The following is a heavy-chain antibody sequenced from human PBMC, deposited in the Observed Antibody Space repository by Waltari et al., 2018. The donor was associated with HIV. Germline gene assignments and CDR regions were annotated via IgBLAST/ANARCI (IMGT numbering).Heavy chain of an antibody. V-gene: IGHV4-34*01. CDR1: GGSFSGYY. Sequence: QVQLQQWGAGLLKPSETLSLTCAVYGGSFSGYYWSWIRQPPGKGLEWIGEINHSGSTNYNPSLKSRVTISVDTSKNQFSLKLSSVTAADTAVYYCASIVPAYYYGMDVWGQGTTVTVSS. CDR3: ASIVPAYYYGMDV. D-gene: IGHD2-2*01. CDR2: INHSGST. J-gene: IGHJ6*02.